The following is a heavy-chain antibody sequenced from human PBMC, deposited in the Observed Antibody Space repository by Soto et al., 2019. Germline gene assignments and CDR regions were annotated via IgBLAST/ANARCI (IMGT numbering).Heavy chain of an antibody. D-gene: IGHD6-19*01. CDR3: ARSVGWYAIAQ. J-gene: IGHJ1*01. CDR1: SASISSEQW. Sequence: QMQLQESGPRLVKPSETLSLTCAVSSASISSEQWWSWVRQPPGKGLEWIGEIHHNGSTNNNPSLKSRVIMSVDKSKNQFSLNLSSVTAADTAVYYCARSVGWYAIAQWGQGTLVKVSS. V-gene: IGHV4-4*02. CDR2: IHHNGST.